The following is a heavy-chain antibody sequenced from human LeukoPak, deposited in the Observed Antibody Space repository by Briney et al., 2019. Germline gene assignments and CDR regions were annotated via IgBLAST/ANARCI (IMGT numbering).Heavy chain of an antibody. Sequence: ASVKVSCKASGYTFTGYYMHWVRQAPGQGLEWMGRINPNSGGTNYAQKFQGRVTVTRDTSISTAYMELSRLRSDDTAVYYCARDEWELPIDYWGQGTLVTVSS. CDR3: ARDEWELPIDY. V-gene: IGHV1-2*06. CDR2: INPNSGGT. D-gene: IGHD1-26*01. J-gene: IGHJ4*02. CDR1: GYTFTGYY.